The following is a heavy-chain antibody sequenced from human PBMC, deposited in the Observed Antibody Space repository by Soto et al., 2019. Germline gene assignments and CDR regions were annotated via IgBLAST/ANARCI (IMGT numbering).Heavy chain of an antibody. CDR3: ARDNKPYYYDSSGRKNNWFDP. CDR2: ISSSSSYI. J-gene: IGHJ5*02. Sequence: GGSLRLSCAASGFTFSSYSMNWVRQAPGKGLEWVSSISSSSSYIYYADSVKGRFTISRDNAKNSLYLQMNSLRAEDTAVYYCARDNKPYYYDSSGRKNNWFDPWGQGTLVTVSS. CDR1: GFTFSSYS. D-gene: IGHD3-22*01. V-gene: IGHV3-21*01.